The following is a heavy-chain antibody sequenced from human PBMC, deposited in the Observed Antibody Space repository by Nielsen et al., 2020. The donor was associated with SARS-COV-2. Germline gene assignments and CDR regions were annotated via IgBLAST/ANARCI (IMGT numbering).Heavy chain of an antibody. J-gene: IGHJ4*02. CDR2: IYSGGST. V-gene: IGHV3-53*01. Sequence: GESLKISCAASGFTFSGYAMSWVRQAPGKGLEWVSVIYSGGSTYYADSVKGRFTISRDNSKNTLYLQMNSLRAEDTAVYYCARLDSSGYYWHFDYWGQGTLVTVSS. D-gene: IGHD3-22*01. CDR1: GFTFSGYA. CDR3: ARLDSSGYYWHFDY.